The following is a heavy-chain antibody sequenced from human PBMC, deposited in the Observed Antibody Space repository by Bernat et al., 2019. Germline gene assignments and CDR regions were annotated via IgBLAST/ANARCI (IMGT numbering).Heavy chain of an antibody. CDR2: INTGNGNT. Sequence: QVQLVQSGAEVKKPGASVKVSCKTSRYTFTSYTIHCMRQAPGQRLEWMGWINTGNGNTEYSQKFQGRVTITRDTSASTAYMDLSSLRSEDTAVYDCAKERGVTGKWNYPFFDYWGQGTLVTVSS. V-gene: IGHV1-3*04. J-gene: IGHJ4*02. CDR1: RYTFTSYT. D-gene: IGHD1-7*01. CDR3: AKERGVTGKWNYPFFDY.